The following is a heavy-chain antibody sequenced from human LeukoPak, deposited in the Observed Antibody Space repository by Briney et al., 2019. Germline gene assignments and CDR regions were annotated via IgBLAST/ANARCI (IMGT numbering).Heavy chain of an antibody. J-gene: IGHJ6*03. Sequence: GASVKVSCKASGYTFTSYYMHWVRQAPGQGLEWMGIINPSGGSTSYAQKFQGRVTMTRDTSTSTVYMELSSLRSEDTAVYYCARSALAPDYYYYMDVWGKGTTVTVSS. V-gene: IGHV1-46*01. CDR1: GYTFTSYY. CDR3: ARSALAPDYYYYMDV. CDR2: INPSGGST.